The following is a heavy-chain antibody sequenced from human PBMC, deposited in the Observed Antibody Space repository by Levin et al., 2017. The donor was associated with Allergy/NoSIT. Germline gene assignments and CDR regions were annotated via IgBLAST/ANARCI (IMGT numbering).Heavy chain of an antibody. V-gene: IGHV3-48*04. D-gene: IGHD6-6*01. CDR2: ISESSSHI. CDR1: GFTFNTYS. CDR3: ARDSGPYLRSSARDY. Sequence: QSGGSLRLSCAASGFTFNTYSMNWVRQAPGKGLEWISYISESSSHIYYAGSVRGRFTISRDSVNKSLYLHMSSLRAEDTAIYYCARDSGPYLRSSARDYWGQGTLVTVSS. J-gene: IGHJ4*02.